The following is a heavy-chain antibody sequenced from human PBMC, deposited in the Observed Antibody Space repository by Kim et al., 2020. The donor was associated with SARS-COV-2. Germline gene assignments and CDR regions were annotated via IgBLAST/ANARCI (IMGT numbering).Heavy chain of an antibody. CDR1: GFIFTDFR. CDR3: ARDCYTACWVDY. J-gene: IGHJ4*02. Sequence: GGSLRLSCAASGFIFTDFRMHWVRQVPGKGLEWVSLINIDGSHIAYADSVKGRFTISRDNAKNTLYLEMNSLRAEDTAVYYCARDCYTACWVDYWGQGTLVTVSS. V-gene: IGHV3-74*01. CDR2: INIDGSHI. D-gene: IGHD3-16*02.